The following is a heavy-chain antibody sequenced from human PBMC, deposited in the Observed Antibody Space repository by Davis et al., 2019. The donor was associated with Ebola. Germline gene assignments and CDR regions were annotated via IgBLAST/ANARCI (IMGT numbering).Heavy chain of an antibody. CDR1: GFTFSSYS. D-gene: IGHD3-3*01. CDR2: ISSSSSTI. Sequence: GESLKISCAASGFTFSSYSMNWVRQAPGKGLEWVSYISSSSSTIYYADSVKGRFTISRDNAKNSLYLQMNSLRAEDTAVYYCAKLLTIFGVAPIDYWGQGTLVTVSS. V-gene: IGHV3-48*04. J-gene: IGHJ4*02. CDR3: AKLLTIFGVAPIDY.